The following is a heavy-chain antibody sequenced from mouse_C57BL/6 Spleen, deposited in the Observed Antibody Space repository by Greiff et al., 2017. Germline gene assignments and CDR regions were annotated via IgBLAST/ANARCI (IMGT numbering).Heavy chain of an antibody. CDR1: GYTFTSYW. D-gene: IGHD1-1*01. CDR3: VRFLYNGSPWFAY. CDR2: IHPNSGST. V-gene: IGHV1-64*01. J-gene: IGHJ3*01. Sequence: VQLQQPGAELVKPGASVKLSCKASGYTFTSYWMHWVKQRPGQGLEWIGMIHPNSGSTNYNEKFKSKATLTVDKSSSPAYMHLSSLTSEDSAVYYAVRFLYNGSPWFAYWGQGTPVTVSA.